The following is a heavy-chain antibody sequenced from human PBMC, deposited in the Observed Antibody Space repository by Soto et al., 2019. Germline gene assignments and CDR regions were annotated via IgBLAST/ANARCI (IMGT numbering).Heavy chain of an antibody. V-gene: IGHV3-11*01. Sequence: PGGSLRLSCAASGFTFSDYYMSWIRQAPGKGLEWVSYISSSGSTIYYADSVKGRFTISRDNAKNSLYLQMNSLRAEDTAVYYCARDQYYYGSGSYPYYYYCMDVWGQGTTVTVS. CDR3: ARDQYYYGSGSYPYYYYCMDV. CDR1: GFTFSDYY. CDR2: ISSSGSTI. J-gene: IGHJ6*02. D-gene: IGHD3-10*01.